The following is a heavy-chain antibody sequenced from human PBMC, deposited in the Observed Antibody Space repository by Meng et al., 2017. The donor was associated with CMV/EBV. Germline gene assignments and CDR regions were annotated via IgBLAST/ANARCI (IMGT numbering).Heavy chain of an antibody. D-gene: IGHD3-22*01. CDR1: GGTLSSYA. J-gene: IGHJ4*02. CDR2: IIPIFVTA. CDR3: AREDRAYYYDSSGYPPHFDY. V-gene: IGHV1-69*05. Sequence: SVKVSCKASGGTLSSYAISWVRQAPGQGLEWMGGIIPIFVTANYAQKFRGRVTITTDESTSTAYMELSSLRSEDTAVYYCAREDRAYYYDSSGYPPHFDYWGQGTLVTVSS.